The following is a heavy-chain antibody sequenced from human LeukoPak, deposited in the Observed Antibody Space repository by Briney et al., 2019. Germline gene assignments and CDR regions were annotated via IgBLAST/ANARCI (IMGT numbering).Heavy chain of an antibody. CDR3: ARDLGYSSGLDY. CDR1: GFIFSSYS. V-gene: IGHV3-48*02. D-gene: IGHD6-19*01. CDR2: ISSSSGTI. Sequence: GGSLRLSCAASGFIFSSYSMNWVRQAPGKGLEWVSYISSSSGTIYYADSVKGRFTISRDNAKKSLYLQINSLRDEDTAVYYCARDLGYSSGLDYWGQGTLVTASS. J-gene: IGHJ4*02.